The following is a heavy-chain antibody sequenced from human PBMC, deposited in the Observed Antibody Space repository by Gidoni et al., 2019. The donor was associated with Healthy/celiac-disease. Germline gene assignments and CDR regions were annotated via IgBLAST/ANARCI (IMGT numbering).Heavy chain of an antibody. CDR2: IIPIFGTA. J-gene: IGHJ6*02. Sequence: QVQLVQSGAEVKKPGSSVKVSCKASGGTFRSSAISWVRQAPGQGLEWMGGIIPIFGTANYAQKCQGRVTITAEESTSTAYMELSSLRSEDTAVYYCARDKYSSGWYSSGMDVWGQGTTVTVSS. CDR3: ARDKYSSGWYSSGMDV. CDR1: GGTFRSSA. V-gene: IGHV1-69*01. D-gene: IGHD6-19*01.